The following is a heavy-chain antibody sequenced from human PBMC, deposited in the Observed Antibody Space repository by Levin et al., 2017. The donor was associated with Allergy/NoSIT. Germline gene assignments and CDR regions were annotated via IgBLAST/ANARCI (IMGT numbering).Heavy chain of an antibody. V-gene: IGHV4-39*07. Sequence: SETLSLTCTVSGGSIIGYHWGWIRQPPGKGLEWIASIHYTGGASYSPSLKSRVTISVDTSKNQFSLKLSSVTAADTAVYYCARDLGKGGNSDYWGQGTLVTVSS. CDR3: ARDLGKGGNSDY. D-gene: IGHD4-23*01. CDR1: GGSIIGYH. J-gene: IGHJ4*02. CDR2: IHYTGGA.